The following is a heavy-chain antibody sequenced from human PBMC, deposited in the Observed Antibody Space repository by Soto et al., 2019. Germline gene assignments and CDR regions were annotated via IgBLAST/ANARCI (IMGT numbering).Heavy chain of an antibody. CDR3: ARGGFGGAKSAFDP. Sequence: GGSLRLSXAASGFTFSSYTMHWVRQAPGKGLEWVAVISYDGNNKYYGDSVKGRFTLSRDNSKSTLFLQMSSLRPEDTAVYYCARGGFGGAKSAFDPWGPGSLVTVSS. J-gene: IGHJ5*02. CDR2: ISYDGNNK. V-gene: IGHV3-30-3*01. CDR1: GFTFSSYT. D-gene: IGHD3-16*01.